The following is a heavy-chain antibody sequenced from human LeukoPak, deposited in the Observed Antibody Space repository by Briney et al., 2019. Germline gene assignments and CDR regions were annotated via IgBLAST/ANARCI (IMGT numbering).Heavy chain of an antibody. CDR2: IYHSGST. CDR3: GRAPLLRVDTAMAYAFDI. V-gene: IGHV4-38-2*02. D-gene: IGHD5-18*01. Sequence: SETLSLTCTVSGYSISSGYYWGWIRQPPGKGLEWIGSIYHSGSTYYNPSLKSRVTISVDTSKNQFSLKLRSVTAADTAVYYCGRAPLLRVDTAMAYAFDIWGQGTMVTVSS. CDR1: GYSISSGYY. J-gene: IGHJ3*02.